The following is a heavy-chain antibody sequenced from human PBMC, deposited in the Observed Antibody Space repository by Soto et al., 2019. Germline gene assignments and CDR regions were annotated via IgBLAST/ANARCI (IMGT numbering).Heavy chain of an antibody. Sequence: PSETLSLTCTVSGGSVSSGSYYWSWIRQPPGKGLEWIGYIYYSGSTNYNPSLKSRITISVDTSKNHFSLKLSSVTAADTAVYYCARENNFSPHWFDPWGQGTLVTVSS. J-gene: IGHJ5*02. CDR1: GGSVSSGSYY. CDR3: ARENNFSPHWFDP. CDR2: IYYSGST. V-gene: IGHV4-61*01.